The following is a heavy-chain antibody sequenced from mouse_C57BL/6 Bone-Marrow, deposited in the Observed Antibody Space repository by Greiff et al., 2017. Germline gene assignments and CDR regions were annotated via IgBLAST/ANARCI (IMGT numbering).Heavy chain of an antibody. D-gene: IGHD2-2*01. CDR2: INPSTGGT. CDR3: APGVTTPYYFDY. CDR1: GYSFTGYY. Sequence: VQLKESGPELVKPGASVKISCKASGYSFTGYYMNWVKQSPEKSLEWIGEINPSTGGTTYNQKFKAKATLTVDKSSSTAYMQLKSLTSEDSAVYYCAPGVTTPYYFDYWGKGTTLTVSS. J-gene: IGHJ2*01. V-gene: IGHV1-42*01.